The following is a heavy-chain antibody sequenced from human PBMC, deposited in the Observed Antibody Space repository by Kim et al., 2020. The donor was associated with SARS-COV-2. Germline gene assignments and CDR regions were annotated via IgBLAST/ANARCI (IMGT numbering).Heavy chain of an antibody. Sequence: GGSLRLSCAASGFSFGNYWMSWVRQAPGKGLEWVAHIKPDGSARYSVDAVKGRVTISRANAENSMFLQMNSLRAEDAAVSYCANWGPGGNYCGQGTLVT. J-gene: IGHJ4*02. CDR3: ANWGPGGNY. D-gene: IGHD7-27*01. V-gene: IGHV3-7*01. CDR2: IKPDGSAR. CDR1: GFSFGNYW.